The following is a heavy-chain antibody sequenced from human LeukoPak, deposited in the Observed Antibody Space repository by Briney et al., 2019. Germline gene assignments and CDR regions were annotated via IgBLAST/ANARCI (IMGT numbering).Heavy chain of an antibody. CDR3: ARTRGYSYGPPFDF. V-gene: IGHV5-10-1*01. Sequence: GESLKISCKGSGYSFTNYWITCVRQTAGKGLEGMWMIDPSDSYTNYSPSFQGHVTISADKSITIAYLQWSSLKASDTAMYYCARTRGYSYGPPFDFWGQGTLVTVSS. CDR1: GYSFTNYW. CDR2: IDPSDSYT. D-gene: IGHD5-18*01. J-gene: IGHJ4*02.